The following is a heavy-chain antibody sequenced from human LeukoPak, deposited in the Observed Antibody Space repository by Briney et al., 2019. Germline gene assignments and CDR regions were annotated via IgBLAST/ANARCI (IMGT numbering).Heavy chain of an antibody. D-gene: IGHD3-22*01. J-gene: IGHJ4*02. V-gene: IGHV3-33*08. CDR2: IWYDGSNK. CDR3: ARDQYYYDSSGYGY. Sequence: GGSLRLSCAASGFTFTSYAMNWVRQAPGKGLEWVAVIWYDGSNKYYADSVKGRFTISRDNSKNTLYLQMNSLRAEDTAVYYCARDQYYYDSSGYGYWGQGTLVTVSS. CDR1: GFTFTSYA.